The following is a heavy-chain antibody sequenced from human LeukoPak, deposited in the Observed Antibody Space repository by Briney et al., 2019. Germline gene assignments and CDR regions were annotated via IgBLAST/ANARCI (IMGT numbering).Heavy chain of an antibody. CDR3: TRAVLKLLRAVYFDY. D-gene: IGHD1-26*01. Sequence: PGRSLRLSCTASGFTFGDYAMSWVRQAPGKGLEWVGFIRSKAYGGTTEYAASVKGRFTISRDDSKSIAYLQMNSLKTEDTAVYYCTRAVLKLLRAVYFDYWGQGTLVTVSS. J-gene: IGHJ4*02. CDR1: GFTFGDYA. CDR2: IRSKAYGGTT. V-gene: IGHV3-49*04.